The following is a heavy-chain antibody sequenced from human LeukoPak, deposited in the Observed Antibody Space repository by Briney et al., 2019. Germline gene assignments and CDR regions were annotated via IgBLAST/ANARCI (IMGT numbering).Heavy chain of an antibody. D-gene: IGHD5-18*01. Sequence: ASVKVSCKASGYTFTSYGISWVRQAPGQGLEWMGWISAYNGNTNYAQKLQGRVNMTTDTSTSTAHMELRSLRSDDTAVYYCARDSLSVDTAMVRWFDPWGQGTLVTVSS. CDR2: ISAYNGNT. J-gene: IGHJ5*02. V-gene: IGHV1-18*01. CDR1: GYTFTSYG. CDR3: ARDSLSVDTAMVRWFDP.